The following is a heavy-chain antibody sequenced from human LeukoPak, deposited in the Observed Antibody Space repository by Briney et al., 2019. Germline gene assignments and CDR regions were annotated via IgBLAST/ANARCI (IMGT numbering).Heavy chain of an antibody. Sequence: PGGSLRLSYAASGFTFRSYGMHWVRQAPGKGLEWVAFIRYDGSNNDYADSVKGRFTISRDNSKNTLYLQMNSLRAEDTAVYYCARAVSSASPASDIWGQGTMVTVS. CDR3: ARAVSSASPASDI. CDR1: GFTFRSYG. D-gene: IGHD6-19*01. J-gene: IGHJ3*02. V-gene: IGHV3-30*02. CDR2: IRYDGSNN.